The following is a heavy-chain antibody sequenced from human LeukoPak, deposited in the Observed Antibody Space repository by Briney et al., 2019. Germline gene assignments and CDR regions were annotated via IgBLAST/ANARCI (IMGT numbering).Heavy chain of an antibody. V-gene: IGHV3-66*01. CDR3: ASGVGTMVRGVIMYYYYGMDV. CDR2: IYSGGST. Sequence: GGSLRLSCAASGFTVSSNYMSWVRQAPGKGLEWVSVIYSGGSTYYADSVKGRFTISRDNSKNTLYLQMYSLRAEDTAVYYCASGVGTMVRGVIMYYYYGMDVWGQGTTVTVSS. J-gene: IGHJ6*02. D-gene: IGHD3-10*01. CDR1: GFTVSSNY.